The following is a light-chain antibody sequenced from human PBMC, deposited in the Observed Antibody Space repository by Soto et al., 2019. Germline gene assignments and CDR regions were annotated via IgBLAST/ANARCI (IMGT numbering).Light chain of an antibody. CDR1: QSVNSSY. Sequence: EIVLTQSPGTLSLSPGERVTLSCRASQSVNSSYLAWYQHKPGQAPRLLIYDTSFRATGIPDRFSGSGSGTDFTLTISRLDPEDFAVYYCQQYGSSPSFGQGTKVDIK. CDR3: QQYGSSPS. V-gene: IGKV3-20*01. J-gene: IGKJ1*01. CDR2: DTS.